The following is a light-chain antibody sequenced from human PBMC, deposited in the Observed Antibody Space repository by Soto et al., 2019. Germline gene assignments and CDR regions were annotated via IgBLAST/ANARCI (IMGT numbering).Light chain of an antibody. Sequence: DIQMTQSPSYLSESVGDRVTITCRASQDISVYLAWYQQKPGKVPKLLIYSASTLQSGVPSLFSGSGYGTDLCQTISRLHPEVVATYCWQTFHTARLPCGHGTRLEIK. CDR1: QDISVY. J-gene: IGKJ5*01. CDR2: SAS. V-gene: IGKV1-27*01. CDR3: QTFHTARLP.